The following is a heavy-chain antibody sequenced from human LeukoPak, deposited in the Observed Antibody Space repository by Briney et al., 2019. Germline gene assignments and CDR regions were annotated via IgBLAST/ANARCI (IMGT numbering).Heavy chain of an antibody. CDR2: INHSGST. J-gene: IGHJ4*02. CDR3: ARPRYNWNHFDY. Sequence: SETLSLTCAVYGGSFSGYYWSWIRQPPGKGLEWIGEINHSGSTNYNPSLKSRVTISVDTSENQFSLKLSSVTAADTAVYYCARPRYNWNHFDYWGQGTLVTVSS. CDR1: GGSFSGYY. D-gene: IGHD1-1*01. V-gene: IGHV4-34*01.